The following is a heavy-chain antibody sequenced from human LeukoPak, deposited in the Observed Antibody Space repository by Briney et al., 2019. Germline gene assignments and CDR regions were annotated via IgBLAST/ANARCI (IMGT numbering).Heavy chain of an antibody. J-gene: IGHJ4*02. D-gene: IGHD2-15*01. V-gene: IGHV3-30*18. CDR2: ISYDGSNK. Sequence: PGRSLRLSCAASGFTFSSYGMHWVRQAPGKGLEWVAVISYDGSNKYYADSVKGRFTISRDNSENTLYLQMNSLRAEDTAVYYCAKESLSPLYYYFDYWGQGTLVTVSS. CDR3: AKESLSPLYYYFDY. CDR1: GFTFSSYG.